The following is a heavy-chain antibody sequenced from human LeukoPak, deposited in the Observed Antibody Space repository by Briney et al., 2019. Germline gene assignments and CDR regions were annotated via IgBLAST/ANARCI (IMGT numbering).Heavy chain of an antibody. Sequence: ASVKVSCKTSGYTFTSYGISWVRQAPGHGLEWMGWISTYYGDTNYPQEFQGRVTMTTDTSTSSAYMELRSLRSDDTAVYYCARVVVVSLYYYYMDVWGKGATVTVSS. CDR1: GYTFTSYG. J-gene: IGHJ6*03. CDR2: ISTYYGDT. D-gene: IGHD3-16*02. V-gene: IGHV1-18*01. CDR3: ARVVVVSLYYYYMDV.